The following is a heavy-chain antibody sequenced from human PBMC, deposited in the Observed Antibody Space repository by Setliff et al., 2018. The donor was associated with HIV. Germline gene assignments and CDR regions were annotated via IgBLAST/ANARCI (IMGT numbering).Heavy chain of an antibody. CDR2: LNPSGDST. Sequence: ASVKVSCKASGYTFTTYYVHWVRQAPGQGLEWMGILNPSGDSTAYAQQFQGRVTMTRDTSTSTVYYCARDLRDGFEEWFSTLDDGMDVWGQGTTVTVSS. V-gene: IGHV1-46*01. CDR1: GYTFTTYY. D-gene: IGHD3-3*01. CDR3: LDDGMDV. J-gene: IGHJ6*02.